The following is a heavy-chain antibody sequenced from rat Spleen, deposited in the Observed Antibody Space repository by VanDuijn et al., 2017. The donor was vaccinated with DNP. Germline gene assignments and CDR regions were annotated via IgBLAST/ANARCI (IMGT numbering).Heavy chain of an antibody. J-gene: IGHJ2*01. D-gene: IGHD1-1*01. Sequence: EVQLVESGGDLVQPGRSLKLSCVASGFTSNNYWMTWIRQVPGKGLEWFASITSSGSDTYYPDSVKGRFTISRDNARNTLYLQMDSLRSEDTATYYCARDQRLQWDYFDYWGQGVMVTVSS. CDR2: ITSSGSDT. CDR1: GFTSNNYW. V-gene: IGHV5-31*01. CDR3: ARDQRLQWDYFDY.